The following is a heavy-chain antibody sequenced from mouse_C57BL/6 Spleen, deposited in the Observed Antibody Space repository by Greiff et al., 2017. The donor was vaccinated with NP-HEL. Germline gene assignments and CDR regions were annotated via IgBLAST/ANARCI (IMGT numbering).Heavy chain of an antibody. CDR1: GYTFTSYW. D-gene: IGHD2-4*01. Sequence: VQLQQPGAELVKPGASVKLSCKASGYTFTSYWMHWVKQRPGQGLEWIGMIHPNSGSTNYNEKFKSKATLTVDKSSSTAYMQLSSLTSEDSAVYYCARFYDYDDYFDYWGQGTTLTVSS. V-gene: IGHV1-64*01. CDR3: ARFYDYDDYFDY. J-gene: IGHJ2*01. CDR2: IHPNSGST.